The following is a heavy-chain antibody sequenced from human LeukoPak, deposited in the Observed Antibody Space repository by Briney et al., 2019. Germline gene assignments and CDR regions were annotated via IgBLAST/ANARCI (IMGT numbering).Heavy chain of an antibody. D-gene: IGHD2-15*01. V-gene: IGHV4-59*01. CDR2: IYYSGST. J-gene: IGHJ6*03. CDR1: GGSISSYY. CDR3: ARGYCSGGSCYSYYYYNYMDV. Sequence: PSETLSLTCTVSGGSISSYYWSWIRQPPGKGLEWIGYIYYSGSTNYNPSLKSRVTISVDTSKNQFSLKLSSVTAADTAVYYCARGYCSGGSCYSYYYYNYMDVWGKGTTVTISS.